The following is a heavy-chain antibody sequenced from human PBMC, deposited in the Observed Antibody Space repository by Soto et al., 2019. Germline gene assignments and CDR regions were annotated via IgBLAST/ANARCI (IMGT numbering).Heavy chain of an antibody. Sequence: GGSLRLSCAASGFTFSVYAIYWVRQAPGKGLEWVSGISGSGDDTHYAESVKGRFTISRDNSKNTLYLQMNSLRAEDTAVYYCAKDQERSGSYLGPNALKLAFDIWGQGTMVTVSS. CDR3: AKDQERSGSYLGPNALKLAFDI. J-gene: IGHJ3*02. V-gene: IGHV3-23*01. D-gene: IGHD1-26*01. CDR1: GFTFSVYA. CDR2: ISGSGDDT.